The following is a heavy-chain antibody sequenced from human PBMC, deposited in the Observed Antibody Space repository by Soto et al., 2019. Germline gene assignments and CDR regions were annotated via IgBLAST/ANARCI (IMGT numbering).Heavy chain of an antibody. J-gene: IGHJ6*02. CDR3: ARSLARYYGSGIFYYYGMDV. Sequence: GESLKISCKGSGYSFTSYWIGWVRQMPGKGLEWMGIINPGDSDTRYSPSFQGQVTISADKSISTAYLQWSSLKASDTAMYYCARSLARYYGSGIFYYYGMDVWGQGTTVTVSS. CDR2: INPGDSDT. D-gene: IGHD3-10*01. V-gene: IGHV5-51*01. CDR1: GYSFTSYW.